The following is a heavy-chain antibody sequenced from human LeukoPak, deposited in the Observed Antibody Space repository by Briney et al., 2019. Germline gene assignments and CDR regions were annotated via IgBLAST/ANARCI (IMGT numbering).Heavy chain of an antibody. CDR2: IKSDGITI. V-gene: IGHV3-74*01. CDR3: ARDLQAAGKDY. J-gene: IGHJ4*02. CDR1: GFTFSNYM. Sequence: GGSLRLSCAASGFTFSNYMMHWVRQAPGKGLVWVSRIKSDGITITYADSVKGRFTIPRDNAKNTLYLQMNSLRAEDTAVYYCARDLQAAGKDYWGQGTLVTVSS. D-gene: IGHD6-13*01.